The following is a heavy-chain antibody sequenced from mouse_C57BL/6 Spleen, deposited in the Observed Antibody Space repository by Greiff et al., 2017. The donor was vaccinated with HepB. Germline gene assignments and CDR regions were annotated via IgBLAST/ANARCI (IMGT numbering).Heavy chain of an antibody. V-gene: IGHV1-55*01. CDR1: GYTFPSYW. D-gene: IGHD3-2*02. CDR3: AKETAQATYFDY. CDR2: IYPGSGST. J-gene: IGHJ2*01. Sequence: VQLQQPGAELVKPGASVKMSCKASGYTFPSYWITWVKQRPGQGLAWIGDIYPGSGSTNYNEKFKSKATLTVDTSSSTAYMQLSSLTSEDSAVYYCAKETAQATYFDYWGQGTTLTVSS.